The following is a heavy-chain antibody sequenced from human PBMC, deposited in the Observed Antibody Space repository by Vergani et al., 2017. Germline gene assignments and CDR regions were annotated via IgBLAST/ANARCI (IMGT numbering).Heavy chain of an antibody. Sequence: EVQLVESGGGLVKPGGSLRLSCAASGFTFSSYSMNWVRQAPGKGLEWVSSISSRSSYIYYADSVKGRFTISRDNAKNSLYLQMNSLRAEDTAVYYCARVLRRIAAAGSPDYWGQGTLVTVSS. CDR3: ARVLRRIAAAGSPDY. CDR1: GFTFSSYS. J-gene: IGHJ4*02. CDR2: ISSRSSYI. D-gene: IGHD6-13*01. V-gene: IGHV3-21*01.